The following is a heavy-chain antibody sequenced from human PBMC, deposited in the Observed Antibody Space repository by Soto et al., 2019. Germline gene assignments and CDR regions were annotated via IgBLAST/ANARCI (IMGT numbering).Heavy chain of an antibody. CDR1: GGTFSSYA. Sequence: QVQLVQSGAEVKKPGSSVKVSCKASGGTFSSYAISWVRQAPGQGLEWMGGIIPIFGTANYAQKFQGRVTITADESTSTAYMELSSLISEDTAVYYCARDLGYYDSSGYYAFDYWGQGTLVTVSS. CDR3: ARDLGYYDSSGYYAFDY. J-gene: IGHJ4*02. CDR2: IIPIFGTA. V-gene: IGHV1-69*01. D-gene: IGHD3-22*01.